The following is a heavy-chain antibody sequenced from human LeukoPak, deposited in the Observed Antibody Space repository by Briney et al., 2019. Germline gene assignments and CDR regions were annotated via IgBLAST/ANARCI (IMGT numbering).Heavy chain of an antibody. J-gene: IGHJ4*02. CDR1: GFTFSSYA. CDR2: IDTSGGST. CDR3: ATDVGTVFFDN. V-gene: IGHV3-23*01. D-gene: IGHD3/OR15-3a*01. Sequence: GGSLRLSCAASGFTFSSYAMAWVRQTPGKGLEWVATIDTSGGSTHYADSVKGRFTISRDNSKNTMYLQMNSLRVEDTAIYYCATDVGTVFFDNWGQGTVVTVSS.